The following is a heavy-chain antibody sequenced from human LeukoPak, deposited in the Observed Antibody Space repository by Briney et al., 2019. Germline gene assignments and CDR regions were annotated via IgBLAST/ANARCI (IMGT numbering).Heavy chain of an antibody. V-gene: IGHV1-69*13. D-gene: IGHD3-22*01. CDR2: IIPIFGTA. Sequence: SVKVSCKASGYTFTSYDFSWVRQAPGQGLGWMGGIIPIFGTANYAQKFQGRVTITADESTSTAYMELSSLRSEDTAVYYCAREGVGSGYCYFSHWFDPWGQGTLVTVSS. CDR3: AREGVGSGYCYFSHWFDP. CDR1: GYTFTSYD. J-gene: IGHJ5*02.